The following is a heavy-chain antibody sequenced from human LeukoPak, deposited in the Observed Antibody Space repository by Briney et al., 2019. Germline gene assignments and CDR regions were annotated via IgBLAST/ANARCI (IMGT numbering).Heavy chain of an antibody. J-gene: IGHJ6*02. CDR3: ARERVYYDSSGYYYHYYGMDV. V-gene: IGHV3-7*01. Sequence: GGSLRLSCAASGFTFSSYWMSWVRQAPGKGLEWVANIKQDGSEKYYVDSVKGRFTISRDNAKNSLYLQMNSLRAEDTAVYYCARERVYYDSSGYYYHYYGMDVWGQGTTVTVSS. D-gene: IGHD3-22*01. CDR2: IKQDGSEK. CDR1: GFTFSSYW.